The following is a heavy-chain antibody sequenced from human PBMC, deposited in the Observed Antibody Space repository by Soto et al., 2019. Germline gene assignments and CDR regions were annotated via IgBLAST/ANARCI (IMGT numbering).Heavy chain of an antibody. CDR3: ARVDRSSSWTFDY. CDR2: ISPKNGNT. D-gene: IGHD6-13*01. CDR1: GYTFSGYS. J-gene: IGHJ4*02. Sequence: ASVKVSCKASGYTFSGYSISWVRQAPGQGLEWVGWISPKNGNTNTAQKFQGRVTMTTHTSTRTAYMELTSLKFDDTAIYFCARVDRSSSWTFDYWGQGTQVTVSS. V-gene: IGHV1-18*04.